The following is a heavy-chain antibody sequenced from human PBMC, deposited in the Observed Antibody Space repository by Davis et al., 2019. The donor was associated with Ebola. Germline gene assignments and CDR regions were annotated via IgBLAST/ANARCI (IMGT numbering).Heavy chain of an antibody. J-gene: IGHJ6*02. CDR1: GGSINTDY. V-gene: IGHV4-59*08. Sequence: GSLRLSCTVSGGSINTDYWSWIRHHPGKGLEWIGYIYYSGITNYNPSLKSRVTISVDTSKNQYSLHLYSLTAADTAVYHCARHHASDIRKMDVWGQGTTVTVSS. CDR3: ARHHASDIRKMDV. CDR2: IYYSGIT. D-gene: IGHD1-14*01.